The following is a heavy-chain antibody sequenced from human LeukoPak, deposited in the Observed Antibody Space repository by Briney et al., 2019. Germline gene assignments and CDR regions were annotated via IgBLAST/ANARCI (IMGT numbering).Heavy chain of an antibody. V-gene: IGHV2-5*02. CDR1: GFSLSTSGVC. CDR3: AHRPFNWNDRGGYYFGY. D-gene: IGHD1-20*01. Sequence: MKSGPTLVNPTQTLTLTCTFSGFSLSTSGVCVGWIRQPPGKALEWLALVYWDDDKRYSPPLKSRLTITKDTSKNQVVLTMTNMDPVDTATYYCAHRPFNWNDRGGYYFGYWGQGTLVTVSS. CDR2: VYWDDDK. J-gene: IGHJ4*02.